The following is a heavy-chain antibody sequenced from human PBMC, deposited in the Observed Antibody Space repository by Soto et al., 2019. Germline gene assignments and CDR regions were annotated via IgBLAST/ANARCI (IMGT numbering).Heavy chain of an antibody. V-gene: IGHV1-18*01. CDR3: ARWNGGYLVEYTYDH. Sequence: ASVKVSCKASGYTFTSYGISWVRQAPGQGLEWMGWISAYNGNTNYAQKLQGRVTMTTDTSTSTAYMELRSLRSDDTAVYYCARWNGGYLVEYTYDHWGQGTLVTVSS. CDR1: GYTFTSYG. CDR2: ISAYNGNT. D-gene: IGHD5-12*01. J-gene: IGHJ4*02.